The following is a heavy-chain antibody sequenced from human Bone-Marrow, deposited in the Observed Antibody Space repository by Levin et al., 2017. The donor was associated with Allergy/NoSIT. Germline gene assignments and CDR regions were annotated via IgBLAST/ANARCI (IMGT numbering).Heavy chain of an antibody. V-gene: IGHV3-74*01. D-gene: IGHD5-24*01. CDR2: VNLDGNPM. CDR1: GFSLSSYN. Sequence: PGESLKISCAASGFSLSSYNMDWVRQGPGKGLVWIARVNLDGNPMFLADSVRGRFTISRDNAKNTMYLEMSNLTADDSAFYYCGRVGGYNPFDHWGHGVLVTVSS. CDR3: GRVGGYNPFDH. J-gene: IGHJ4*01.